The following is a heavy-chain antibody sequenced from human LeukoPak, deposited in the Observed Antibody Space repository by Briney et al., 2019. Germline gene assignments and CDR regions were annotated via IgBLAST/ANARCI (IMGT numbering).Heavy chain of an antibody. CDR2: INHSGST. CDR1: GGSFSGYY. J-gene: IGHJ5*02. CDR3: ARSNYGQSRSNWFDP. D-gene: IGHD3-10*01. Sequence: PSETLSLTCAVYGGSFSGYYWSWLRQPPGKGLEWIGEINHSGSTNYNPSLKSRVTISVDTSKNQFSLKLRSVTAADTAVYYCARSNYGQSRSNWFDPWGQGTLVTVSS. V-gene: IGHV4-34*01.